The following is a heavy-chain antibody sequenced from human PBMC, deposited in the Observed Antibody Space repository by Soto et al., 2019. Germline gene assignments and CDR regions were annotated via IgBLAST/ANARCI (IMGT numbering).Heavy chain of an antibody. J-gene: IGHJ4*02. CDR3: ASSLNQGAPKGAYDY. CDR2: IYYSGST. D-gene: IGHD2-2*01. V-gene: IGHV4-31*03. CDR1: GGSISSGGYY. Sequence: SETLSLTCTVSGGSISSGGYYWSWIRQHPGKGLEWIGYIYYSGSTYYNPSLKSRVTISVDTSKNQFSLKLSSVTAADTAVYYCASSLNQGAPKGAYDYWGQGTLVTVSS.